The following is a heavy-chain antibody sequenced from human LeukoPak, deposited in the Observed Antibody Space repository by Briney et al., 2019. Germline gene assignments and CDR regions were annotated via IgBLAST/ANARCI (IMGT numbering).Heavy chain of an antibody. V-gene: IGHV3-9*01. CDR3: ARGAYSSSWSFSP. D-gene: IGHD6-13*01. J-gene: IGHJ5*02. CDR1: GFTFDDYA. CDR2: ISWNSGSM. Sequence: GGSLRLSCAASGFTFDDYAMHWVRQAPGKGLEWVSGISWNSGSMDYGDSGKGRFSISRDNSKDTLYVQMNSLRTEDTAVYYCARGAYSSSWSFSPWGQGTLVTVFS.